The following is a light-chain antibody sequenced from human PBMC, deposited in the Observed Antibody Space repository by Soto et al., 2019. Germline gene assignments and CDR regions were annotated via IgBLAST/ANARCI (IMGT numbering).Light chain of an antibody. CDR2: GTS. Sequence: ENVLTQSPDIRYVYPGEGATLSCRASQSVTTGYLAWYQQKPGQAPRLLIYGTSSRATGVPDRFRASGSATDYTLTITRLEPEDFAVYYCQQFGDSLWTFGQGTRVEIK. J-gene: IGKJ1*01. V-gene: IGKV3-20*01. CDR3: QQFGDSLWT. CDR1: QSVTTGY.